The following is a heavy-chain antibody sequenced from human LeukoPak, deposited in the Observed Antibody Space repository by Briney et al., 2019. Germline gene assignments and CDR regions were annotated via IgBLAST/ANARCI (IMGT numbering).Heavy chain of an antibody. V-gene: IGHV4-59*08. CDR3: ARHVTTVAYYYYYYMDV. CDR2: IYDSGNT. D-gene: IGHD4-23*01. J-gene: IGHJ6*03. Sequence: SETLSLTCTVSGGSISSYYWSWIRQPPGKGLEWIAYIYDSGNTNYNPSLKSRVTISVDTSKNRFSLKLSSVTAADTAVYYCARHVTTVAYYYYYYMDVWGKGTTVTISS. CDR1: GGSISSYY.